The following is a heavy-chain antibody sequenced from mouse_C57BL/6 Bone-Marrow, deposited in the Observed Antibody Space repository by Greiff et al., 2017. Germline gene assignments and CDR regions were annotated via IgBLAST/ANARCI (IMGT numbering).Heavy chain of an antibody. Sequence: QVQLQQPGAELVKPGASVKLSCKASGYTFTSYWMQWVKQRPGQGLEWIGEIDPSDSYTNYNQKFKGKATLTVDTSSSPAYMQLSSLTSEDSAVYYCAREVLYAMDYWGQGTSVTVSS. CDR3: AREVLYAMDY. J-gene: IGHJ4*01. CDR1: GYTFTSYW. V-gene: IGHV1-50*01. CDR2: IDPSDSYT.